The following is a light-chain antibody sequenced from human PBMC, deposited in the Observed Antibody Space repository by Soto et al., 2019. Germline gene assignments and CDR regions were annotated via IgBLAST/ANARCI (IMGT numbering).Light chain of an antibody. CDR2: EGG. CDR3: FSYSTSGTYG. J-gene: IGLJ1*01. CDR1: RNEIGFYNL. V-gene: IGLV2-23*01. Sequence: QSVLTQPASVSGSPRQSITISCSGTRNEIGFYNLVSWYQQYPDKVPKLMIFEGGKRPAGVSNRFSGSKSGNTASLTISGLQAEDEADYYCFSYSTSGTYGFGTGTKVTVL.